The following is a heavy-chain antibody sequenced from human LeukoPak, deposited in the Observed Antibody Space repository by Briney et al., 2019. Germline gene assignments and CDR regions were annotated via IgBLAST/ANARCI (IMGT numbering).Heavy chain of an antibody. D-gene: IGHD4-17*01. CDR1: GYTFTSYA. J-gene: IGHJ4*02. CDR2: ISAYNGNT. Sequence: EASVKVSCTASGYTFTSYAFSWVRQAPGQGLEWMGWISAYNGNTNYAQKLQGRVTMTTDTSTTTAYMELRSLRSDDTAVYYCARDEVTTWSFPDYWGQGTLVTVSS. V-gene: IGHV1-18*04. CDR3: ARDEVTTWSFPDY.